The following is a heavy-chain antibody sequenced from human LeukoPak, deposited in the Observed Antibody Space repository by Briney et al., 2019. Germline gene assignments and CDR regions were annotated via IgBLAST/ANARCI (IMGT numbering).Heavy chain of an antibody. Sequence: GGSLRLSCAASGFTFSSYEMSWVRQAPGKGLEWVSAISGSGGSTYYADSVKGRFTISRDNSKNTLYLQMNSLRAEDTAVYYCARGPRYYYDSSGPHYYYYYMDVWGKGTTVTISS. D-gene: IGHD3-22*01. CDR2: ISGSGGST. V-gene: IGHV3-23*01. CDR3: ARGPRYYYDSSGPHYYYYYMDV. CDR1: GFTFSSYE. J-gene: IGHJ6*03.